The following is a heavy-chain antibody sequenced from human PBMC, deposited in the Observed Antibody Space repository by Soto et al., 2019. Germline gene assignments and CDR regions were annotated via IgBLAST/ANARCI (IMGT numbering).Heavy chain of an antibody. V-gene: IGHV1-46*01. CDR1: GYTLTSYY. CDR2: INPGDARR. CDR3: ARDQGRY. J-gene: IGHJ4*02. Sequence: GASVKVSCKPSGYTLTSYYIHWVRQAPGQGLEWMGVINPGDARRNYAQKFQGRVTMTRDTSTSTIYMELSSLRSEDTAVYYCARDQGRYWGQGTLVTVSS.